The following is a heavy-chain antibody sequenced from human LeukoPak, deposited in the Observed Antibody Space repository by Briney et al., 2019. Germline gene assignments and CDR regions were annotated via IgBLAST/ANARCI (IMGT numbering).Heavy chain of an antibody. CDR3: ARPPVNTPNYFEY. CDR2: IKQDGSEK. CDR1: GFTFSSYW. D-gene: IGHD1/OR15-1a*01. J-gene: IGHJ4*02. Sequence: GGSLRLSCAASGFTFSSYWMTWVRQAPGKGLEWVATIKQDGSEKYYVDSVKGRFTISRDNSQNSLYLQMNSLRAEDTAVYYCARPPVNTPNYFEYWGQGTLVTVSS. V-gene: IGHV3-7*01.